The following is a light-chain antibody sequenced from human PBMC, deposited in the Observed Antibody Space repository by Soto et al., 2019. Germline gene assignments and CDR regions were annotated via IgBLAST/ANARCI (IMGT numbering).Light chain of an antibody. CDR2: DAS. CDR1: QSISSW. Sequence: DIQMTQSPSTLSASIGDKVTITCRATQSISSWLAWYQHKPGEAPKLLIYDASDLETGVPLRFSGRGSETEFTLTISSLQAEDFATYYCQQTRSYPSTFGGGTKVDIK. CDR3: QQTRSYPST. V-gene: IGKV1-5*01. J-gene: IGKJ4*01.